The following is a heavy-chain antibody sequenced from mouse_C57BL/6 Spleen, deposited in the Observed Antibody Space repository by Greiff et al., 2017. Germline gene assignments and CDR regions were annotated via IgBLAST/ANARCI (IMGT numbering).Heavy chain of an antibody. CDR1: GYTFTDYN. D-gene: IGHD2-12*01. Sequence: EVQLQESGPELVKPGASVKMSCKASGYTFTDYNMHWVKQSHGKSLEWIGYINPNNGGTSYNQKFKGKATLTVNKSSSTAYMELRSLTSEDSAVYYCATDLRAWFAYWGQGTLVTVSA. CDR2: INPNNGGT. CDR3: ATDLRAWFAY. J-gene: IGHJ3*01. V-gene: IGHV1-22*01.